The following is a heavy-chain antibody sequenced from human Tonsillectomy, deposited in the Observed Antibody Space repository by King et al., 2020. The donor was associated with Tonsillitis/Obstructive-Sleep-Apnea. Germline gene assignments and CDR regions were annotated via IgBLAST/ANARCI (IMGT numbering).Heavy chain of an antibody. J-gene: IGHJ4*02. CDR3: ARHPRRCSSTSCYEGNFDY. D-gene: IGHD2-2*01. CDR2: IYSSGST. CDR1: GGSISSSDYY. V-gene: IGHV4-39*01. Sequence: QLQESGPGLVKPSETLSLTCTVSGGSISSSDYYWGWIRQPPGKGLEWIGTIYSSGSTYYNPSLKSRVTISVDTSKNQFSLKLSSVTAADTAFYYCARHPRRCSSTSCYEGNFDYWGQGTLVTVSS.